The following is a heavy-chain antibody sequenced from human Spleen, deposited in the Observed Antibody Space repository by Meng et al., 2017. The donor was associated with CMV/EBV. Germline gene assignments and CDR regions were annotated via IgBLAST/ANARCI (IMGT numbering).Heavy chain of an antibody. CDR3: ARRSWYGPFDY. Sequence: LTCAVYGGSFSGYYWSWIRQPPGEGLEWIGEINHSGSTNYNPSLKSRVTISVDTSKNQFSLKLSSVTAADTAVYYCARRSWYGPFDYWGQGTLVTVSS. D-gene: IGHD6-13*01. V-gene: IGHV4-34*01. CDR1: GGSFSGYY. CDR2: INHSGST. J-gene: IGHJ4*02.